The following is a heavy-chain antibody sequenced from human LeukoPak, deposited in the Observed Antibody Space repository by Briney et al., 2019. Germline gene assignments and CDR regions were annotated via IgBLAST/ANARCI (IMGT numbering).Heavy chain of an antibody. CDR2: IYYTGTT. CDR3: ARSLRFLEWSTSAAFDI. V-gene: IGHV4-59*08. Sequence: PSETLSLTXTVSGGSMSSYYWSWIRQPPGKGLEWIGYIYYTGTTNYNPSLRSRVTISVDTSKNQFSLKLSSVTAADTAVYYCARSLRFLEWSTSAAFDIWGQGTMVTVSS. CDR1: GGSMSSYY. D-gene: IGHD3-3*01. J-gene: IGHJ3*02.